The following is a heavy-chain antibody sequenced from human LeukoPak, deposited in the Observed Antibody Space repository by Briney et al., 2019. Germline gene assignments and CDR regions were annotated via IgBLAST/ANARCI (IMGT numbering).Heavy chain of an antibody. V-gene: IGHV3-23*01. D-gene: IGHD7-27*01. CDR1: GFTFSTYA. CDR3: AVTPGVRGWGRFDY. CDR2: ISGSGGST. J-gene: IGHJ4*02. Sequence: GSLRLSCAASGFTFSTYAMSWVRQAPGKGLEWVSAISGSGGSTYYADSVKGRFTISRDNSKNTLYLQMNSLRAEDTAVYYCAVTPGVRGWGRFDYWGQGTLVTVSS.